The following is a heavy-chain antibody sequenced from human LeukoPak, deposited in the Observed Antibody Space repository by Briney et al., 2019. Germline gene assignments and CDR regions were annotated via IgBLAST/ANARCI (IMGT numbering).Heavy chain of an antibody. CDR1: GGSIRSGDYY. CDR2: IYYSGST. D-gene: IGHD2-2*02. J-gene: IGHJ1*01. CDR3: ARLTVVPAAIGA. V-gene: IGHV4-30-4*08. Sequence: SETLSLTCTVSGGSIRSGDYYWSWIRQPPGKGLEWIGYIYYSGSTYYNPSLKSRVTISVDTSKNQFSLKLSSVTAADTAVYYCARLTVVPAAIGAWGQGTLVTVSS.